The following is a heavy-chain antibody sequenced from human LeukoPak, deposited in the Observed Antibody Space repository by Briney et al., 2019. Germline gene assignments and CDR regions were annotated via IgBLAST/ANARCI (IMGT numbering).Heavy chain of an antibody. Sequence: PGGSLRLSCAASGFTFSSYWMSWVRQAPGKGLEWVANIKQDGSEKYYADSVKGRFTISRDNSKNTLSLQMNSLRAEDTAVYYCARELPPLEKYYFDYWGQGTLVTVSS. V-gene: IGHV3-7*01. CDR2: IKQDGSEK. J-gene: IGHJ4*02. CDR1: GFTFSSYW. D-gene: IGHD3-3*01. CDR3: ARELPPLEKYYFDY.